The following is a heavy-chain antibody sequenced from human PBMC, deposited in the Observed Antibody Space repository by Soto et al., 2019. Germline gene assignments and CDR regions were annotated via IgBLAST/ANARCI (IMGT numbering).Heavy chain of an antibody. D-gene: IGHD6-13*01. CDR1: GGTXISYA. Sequence: SXKVSFKAAGGTXISYASSLVRQAPGQGLEWMGGIIPIFGTANYAQKFQGRVTITADESTSTAYMELSSLRSEDTAVYYCARDLDGSSPPNFDYWGQGTLVTVSS. J-gene: IGHJ4*02. V-gene: IGHV1-69*13. CDR2: IIPIFGTA. CDR3: ARDLDGSSPPNFDY.